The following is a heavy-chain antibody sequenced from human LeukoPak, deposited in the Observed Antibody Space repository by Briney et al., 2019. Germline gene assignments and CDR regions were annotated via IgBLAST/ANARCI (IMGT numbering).Heavy chain of an antibody. Sequence: GASVKVSCKASGYTFTGYYMRWVRQAPGQGLEWMGWINPNSGGTNYAQKFQGRVTMTRDTSISTAYMELSRLRSDDTAVYYCARDPVVVVPAAMRFDPWGQGTLVTVSS. J-gene: IGHJ5*02. CDR1: GYTFTGYY. D-gene: IGHD2-2*01. CDR3: ARDPVVVVPAAMRFDP. V-gene: IGHV1-2*02. CDR2: INPNSGGT.